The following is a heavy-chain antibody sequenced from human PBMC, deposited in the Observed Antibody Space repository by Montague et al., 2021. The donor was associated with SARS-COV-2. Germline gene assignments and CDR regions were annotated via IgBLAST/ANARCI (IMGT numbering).Heavy chain of an antibody. V-gene: IGHV4-59*01. CDR1: GDSISSYY. D-gene: IGHD3-16*01. CDR2: AYYVPSTNXANT. Sequence: SETLSLTCSVSGDSISSYYYNWIRQTPGKGLEWIGYAYYVPSTNXANTNSNSSLKRRVTISLDTSENQFSLKLSSVTAADTAVYYCAGTWRFGQSYGLDIWGQGTMVTVSS. CDR3: AGTWRFGQSYGLDI. J-gene: IGHJ3*02.